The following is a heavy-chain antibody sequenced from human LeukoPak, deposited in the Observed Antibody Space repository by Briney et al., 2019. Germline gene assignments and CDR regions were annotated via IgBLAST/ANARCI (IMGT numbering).Heavy chain of an antibody. V-gene: IGHV3-53*01. CDR3: ASTLMVRGVIIPYFDY. Sequence: PGGSLRLSCAASGFTVSSNYMSWVRQAPGKGLEWVSVIYSGGSTYYADSVKGRFTISRDNSKNTLYLQMNSLRAEDTAVYYCASTLMVRGVIIPYFDYWGQGTLVTVSS. CDR2: IYSGGST. D-gene: IGHD3-10*01. CDR1: GFTVSSNY. J-gene: IGHJ4*02.